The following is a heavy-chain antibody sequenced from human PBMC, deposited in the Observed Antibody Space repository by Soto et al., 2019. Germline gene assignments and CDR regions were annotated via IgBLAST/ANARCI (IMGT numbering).Heavy chain of an antibody. CDR1: GFSLSTSGMC. V-gene: IGHV2-70*11. D-gene: IGHD3-22*01. CDR3: ARATYYYDSSGYAAYYFDY. J-gene: IGHJ4*02. Sequence: SGPTLVNPTQTLTLTCTFSGFSLSTSGMCVSWIRQPPGNAREWLARIDWDDDKYYSTSLRTRLTISKDTSKNQVVLTMTNMDPLDTATYYCARATYYYDSSGYAAYYFDYWGQGALVTVSS. CDR2: IDWDDDK.